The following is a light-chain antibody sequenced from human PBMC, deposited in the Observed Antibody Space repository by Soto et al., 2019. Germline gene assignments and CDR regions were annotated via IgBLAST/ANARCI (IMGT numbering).Light chain of an antibody. CDR2: RNN. J-gene: IGLJ2*01. Sequence: QSVLTQPPSASGTPGQRVTISFSGSSSNIGSNYVYWYQQLPGTAPKLLIYRNNQRPSGVPDRFSGSKSGTSASLAISGLRSEDEADYYCAAWDDSLSGPHVVFGGGTKVTVL. CDR1: SSNIGSNY. V-gene: IGLV1-47*01. CDR3: AAWDDSLSGPHVV.